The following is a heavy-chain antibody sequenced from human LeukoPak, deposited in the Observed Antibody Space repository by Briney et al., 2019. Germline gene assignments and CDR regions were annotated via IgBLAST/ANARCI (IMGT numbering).Heavy chain of an antibody. D-gene: IGHD4-11*01. V-gene: IGHV4-31*03. CDR1: GGSISSGGYY. J-gene: IGHJ4*02. Sequence: SETLSLTCTVSGGSISSGGYYWGWIRQHPGKGLEWIGYIYYSGSTYYNPSLKSRVTISVDTSKNQFSLKLSSVTAADTAVYYCAGEYRPVTTGYFDYWGQGTLVTVSS. CDR3: AGEYRPVTTGYFDY. CDR2: IYYSGST.